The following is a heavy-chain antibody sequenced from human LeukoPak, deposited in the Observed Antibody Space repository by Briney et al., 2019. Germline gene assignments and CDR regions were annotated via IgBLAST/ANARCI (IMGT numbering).Heavy chain of an antibody. D-gene: IGHD3-22*01. V-gene: IGHV4-4*07. J-gene: IGHJ6*03. CDR2: IYPSGST. CDR1: GGSISSYY. CDR3: TRGSIAYYYMDV. Sequence: PSETLSLTCTVSGGSISSYYWSWIRQPAGKGLEWIGRIYPSGSTNYNPSLKSRVTISVDTSKNQFSLKLSSVTAADTAVYYCTRGSIAYYYMDVWGKGTTVTVSS.